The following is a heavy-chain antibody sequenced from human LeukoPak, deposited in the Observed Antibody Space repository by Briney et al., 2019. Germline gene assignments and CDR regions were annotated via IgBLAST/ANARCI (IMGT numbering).Heavy chain of an antibody. D-gene: IGHD2-15*01. Sequence: GGSLRLSCAASGFTASSNYMNWVRQAPGKGLEWVSIIYSGGSTYYADSVKGRFTISRDNSKNTLYLQMNSLRAEDTAVYYCARGYCSGDSCYPAPFDYWGQGSLVTVSS. J-gene: IGHJ4*02. CDR2: IYSGGST. V-gene: IGHV3-53*01. CDR1: GFTASSNY. CDR3: ARGYCSGDSCYPAPFDY.